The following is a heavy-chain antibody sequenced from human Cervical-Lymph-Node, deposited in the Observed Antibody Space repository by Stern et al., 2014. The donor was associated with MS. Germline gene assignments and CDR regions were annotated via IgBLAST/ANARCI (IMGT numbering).Heavy chain of an antibody. V-gene: IGHV5-51*01. J-gene: IGHJ4*02. D-gene: IGHD6-13*01. CDR2: IYPDDSDT. CDR1: YSFTSYW. Sequence: YSFTSYWIDWVRQTPGKGLEWMGGIYPDDSDTRYSPSFQGQVILSADKYINTAYLQWSSLKASDTAMYFCARGGYYSDYWGQGTLVTVSS. CDR3: ARGGYYSDY.